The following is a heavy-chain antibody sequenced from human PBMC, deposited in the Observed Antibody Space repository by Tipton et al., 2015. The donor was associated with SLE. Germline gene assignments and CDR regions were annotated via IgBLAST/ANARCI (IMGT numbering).Heavy chain of an antibody. V-gene: IGHV3-23*01. J-gene: IGHJ4*02. CDR3: VKGRYGSGDYGMGY. CDR1: GFTFSNYA. Sequence: SLRLSCAASGFTFSNYAMNWVRQAPEKGLEWVSGISGSGGNTYYADSAKGRFTISRDNSKNTLDLQMNSLRAEDTAVYYCVKGRYGSGDYGMGYWGQGTLVTVSS. CDR2: ISGSGGNT. D-gene: IGHD3-10*01.